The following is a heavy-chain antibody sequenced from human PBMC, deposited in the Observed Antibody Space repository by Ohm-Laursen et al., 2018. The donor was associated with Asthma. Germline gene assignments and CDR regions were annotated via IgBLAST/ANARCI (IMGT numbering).Heavy chain of an antibody. J-gene: IGHJ4*02. CDR1: GFTFSSYG. CDR3: AKDSSLRWYNFDY. V-gene: IGHV3-30*18. CDR2: ISYDGTNK. D-gene: IGHD4-23*01. Sequence: SLRLFCTASGFTFSSYGMHWVRQAPGKGLEWVAVISYDGTNKYYGHSVKGRFTISRDNSKNTLYLQMNSLRTEDTAVYYCAKDSSLRWYNFDYWGQGTLVTVSS.